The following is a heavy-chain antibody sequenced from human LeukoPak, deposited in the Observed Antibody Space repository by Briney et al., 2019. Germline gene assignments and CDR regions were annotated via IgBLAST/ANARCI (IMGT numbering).Heavy chain of an antibody. CDR3: ASLITVAGNYFDY. J-gene: IGHJ4*02. CDR1: GGSISSNSYY. Sequence: KASETLSLACTVSGGSISSNSYYWGWIRQPPGKGLEWIGSIYHSGSTYYNPSLKSRVTISVDTSKNQFSLRLSSVTAADTAVYYCASLITVAGNYFDYWGQGTLVTVSS. D-gene: IGHD6-19*01. V-gene: IGHV4-39*07. CDR2: IYHSGST.